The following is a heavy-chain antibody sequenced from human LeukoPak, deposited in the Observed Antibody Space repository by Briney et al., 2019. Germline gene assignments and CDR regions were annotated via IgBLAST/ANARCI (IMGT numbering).Heavy chain of an antibody. V-gene: IGHV3-33*01. Sequence: PGGSLRLSCATSGFTFRNYGMHWVRQAPGKGLEWVAVIWSDGSKDYYGDSVKGRFTISKDNSKNTVYLQMNNLRAEDTAVYYCARDIDTSSHLPFFDPWGQGTLVIVSS. CDR2: IWSDGSKD. D-gene: IGHD2-2*01. CDR1: GFTFRNYG. J-gene: IGHJ5*02. CDR3: ARDIDTSSHLPFFDP.